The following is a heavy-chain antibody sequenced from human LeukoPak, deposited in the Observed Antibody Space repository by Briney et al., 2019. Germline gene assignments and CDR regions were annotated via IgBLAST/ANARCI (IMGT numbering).Heavy chain of an antibody. CDR2: INPSGGST. CDR3: AREPIVGATTPVDY. J-gene: IGHJ4*02. V-gene: IGHV1-46*01. CDR1: GYSFTRHG. Sequence: ASVKVSCKASGYSFTRHGLNWVRQAPGQGLEWMGIINPSGGSTSYAQKFQGRVTMTRDTSTSTVYMELSSLRSEDTAVYYCAREPIVGATTPVDYWGQGTLVTVSS. D-gene: IGHD1-26*01.